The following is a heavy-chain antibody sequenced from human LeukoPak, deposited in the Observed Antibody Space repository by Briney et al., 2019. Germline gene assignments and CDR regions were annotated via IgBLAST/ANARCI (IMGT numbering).Heavy chain of an antibody. D-gene: IGHD3-9*01. CDR1: GYTFTGYY. Sequence: ASVKVSCKASGYTFTGYYMHWVRQAPGQGLEWMGWINPNSGGTNYAQKFQGRVTMTRDTSISTAYMELSRLRSDDTAMYYCARTPGGVRYFDWLFHPHHPLDYWGQGTLVTVSS. CDR2: INPNSGGT. J-gene: IGHJ4*02. CDR3: ARTPGGVRYFDWLFHPHHPLDY. V-gene: IGHV1-2*02.